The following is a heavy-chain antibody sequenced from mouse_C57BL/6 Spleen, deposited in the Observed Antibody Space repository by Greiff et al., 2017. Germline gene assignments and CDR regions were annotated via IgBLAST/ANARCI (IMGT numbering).Heavy chain of an antibody. V-gene: IGHV1-64*01. Sequence: QVQLQQPGAELVKPGASVKLSCKASGYTFTSYWMHWVKQRPGQGLEWIGMIHPNSGSTNYNEKFKSKARLTVDKSSSTAYMQLSSLTSEDSAVYYCARSAAQGYYAMDYWGQGTSVTASS. CDR2: IHPNSGST. J-gene: IGHJ4*01. D-gene: IGHD3-2*02. CDR3: ARSAAQGYYAMDY. CDR1: GYTFTSYW.